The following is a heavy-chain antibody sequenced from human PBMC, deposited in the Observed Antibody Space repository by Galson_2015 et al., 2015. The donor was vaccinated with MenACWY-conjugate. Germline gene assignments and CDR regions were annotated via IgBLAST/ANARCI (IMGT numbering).Heavy chain of an antibody. D-gene: IGHD6-13*01. CDR2: ISTDGSST. CDR3: ARDSRVGAPGTELDY. Sequence: SLRLSCAGSGFTFRTYWMHWVRQAPGKGLVWVSRISTDGSSTSYADSVKGRFTISRDNAKNTLYLQMNSLGAEDTAVYYCARDSRVGAPGTELDYWGQGTLVTVSS. J-gene: IGHJ4*02. V-gene: IGHV3-74*01. CDR1: GFTFRTYW.